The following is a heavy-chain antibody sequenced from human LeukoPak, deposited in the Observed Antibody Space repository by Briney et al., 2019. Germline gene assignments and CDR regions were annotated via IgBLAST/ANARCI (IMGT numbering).Heavy chain of an antibody. D-gene: IGHD2-21*02. CDR1: GYTFASYG. V-gene: IGHV1-18*01. Sequence: ASVKVSCKASGYTFASYGISWVRQAPGQGLEWVGWVSTYSDKTNSAQKFQGRVTITRDTSTTTAFMELRSLTSDDTAVYYCTRDWMTAMKINCFDPWGQGTLVTVSS. CDR2: VSTYSDKT. J-gene: IGHJ5*02. CDR3: TRDWMTAMKINCFDP.